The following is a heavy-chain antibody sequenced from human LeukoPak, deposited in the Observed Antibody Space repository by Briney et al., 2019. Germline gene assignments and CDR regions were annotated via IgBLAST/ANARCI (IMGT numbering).Heavy chain of an antibody. V-gene: IGHV3-33*01. J-gene: IGHJ4*02. D-gene: IGHD2-15*01. CDR3: AREVVSTPSYFDS. Sequence: PGRSLRLSCAASGFTFSSYGLHWVRQAPGKGLEWVAVIWSDGSDKYYADSVKGRFTISRDNSKNTLYLLMNSLIPEDTAVYYCAREVVSTPSYFDSWGQGTLVTVSS. CDR2: IWSDGSDK. CDR1: GFTFSSYG.